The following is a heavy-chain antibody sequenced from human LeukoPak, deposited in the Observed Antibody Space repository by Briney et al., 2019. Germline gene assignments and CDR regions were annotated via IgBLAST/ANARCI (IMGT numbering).Heavy chain of an antibody. CDR2: ISYDGSNK. Sequence: PGGSLRLSCAASGFTFSSYGMHWVRQAPGKGLEWVAVISYDGSNKYYADSVKGRFTISRDNSKNTLYLQMNSLRAEDTAVYYCAKSYGGRGAYYFDYWGQGIMVTVSS. J-gene: IGHJ4*02. CDR3: AKSYGGRGAYYFDY. V-gene: IGHV3-30*18. D-gene: IGHD4-17*01. CDR1: GFTFSSYG.